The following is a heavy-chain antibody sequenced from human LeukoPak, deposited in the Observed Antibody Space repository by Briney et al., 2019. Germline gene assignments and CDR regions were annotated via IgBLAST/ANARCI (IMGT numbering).Heavy chain of an antibody. J-gene: IGHJ6*02. CDR1: GYTFTSFG. CDR2: ITVRNDDT. V-gene: IGHV1-18*01. D-gene: IGHD3-10*01. CDR3: ARDRYYGTGNHPEGGSMDV. Sequence: ASVKVSCKASGYTFTSFGITWVRQAPGQGLEWMGWITVRNDDTRYARKYQGRVTMTTDTSTTTAYMELRSLRSDDTAIYYCARDRYYGTGNHPEGGSMDVWGQGTTVTVSS.